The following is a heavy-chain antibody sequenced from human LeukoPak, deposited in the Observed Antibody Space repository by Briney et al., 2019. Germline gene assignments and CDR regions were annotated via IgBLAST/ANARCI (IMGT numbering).Heavy chain of an antibody. CDR1: GGSINNYF. J-gene: IGHJ4*02. D-gene: IGHD5-18*01. CDR3: ARRRGYSYDY. V-gene: IGHV4-59*08. CDR2: MYYNGDT. Sequence: SETLSLTCTVSGGSINNYFWSWIRQPPGKGLEWIGYMYYNGDTDYNPSLTSRVTMSVDTSKNQLSLRLSSVTAADTAVYYCARRRGYSYDYWGQGTLVTVSS.